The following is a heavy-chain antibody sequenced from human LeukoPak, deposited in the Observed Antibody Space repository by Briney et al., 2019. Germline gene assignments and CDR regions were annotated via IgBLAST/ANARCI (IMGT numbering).Heavy chain of an antibody. Sequence: SSETLSLTCAVYGGSFSGYYWSWIRQPPGKGLEWIGEINHSGSTNYNPSLKSRVTISVDTSKNQFSLKLSSVTAADTAVYYCARVIGVCSGGSCHPDAFDIWGQGTMVTVSS. J-gene: IGHJ3*02. D-gene: IGHD2-15*01. CDR2: INHSGST. V-gene: IGHV4-34*01. CDR3: ARVIGVCSGGSCHPDAFDI. CDR1: GGSFSGYY.